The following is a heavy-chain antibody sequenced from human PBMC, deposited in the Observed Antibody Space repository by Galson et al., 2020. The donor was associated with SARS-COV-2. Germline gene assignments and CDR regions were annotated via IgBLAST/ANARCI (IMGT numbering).Heavy chain of an antibody. CDR3: ATGPQNHGDPANWFDP. D-gene: IGHD4-17*01. CDR2: FDPEDGET. J-gene: IGHJ5*02. V-gene: IGHV1-24*01. CDR1: GYTLTELS. Sequence: ASVKVSCKVSGYTLTELSMHWVQQAPGKGLEWMGGFDPEDGETIYAQKFQGRVTMTEDTSTDTAYMELSSLRSEDTAVYYCATGPQNHGDPANWFDPWGQGTLVTVSS.